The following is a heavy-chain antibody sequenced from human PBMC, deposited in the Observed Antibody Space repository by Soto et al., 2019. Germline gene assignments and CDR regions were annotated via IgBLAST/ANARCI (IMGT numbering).Heavy chain of an antibody. Sequence: EVQLVESGGGLVEPAGSLRLSCAASGFNFINAWMHWVRQAPGKGLEWVGRIKSKTDGGTTDYAAPVKGRLIISRDDSKNTLYLQINSLKMEDTAVYYCSALGVWGQGTTVTVSS. D-gene: IGHD1-26*01. CDR2: IKSKTDGGTT. CDR1: GFNFINAW. V-gene: IGHV3-15*07. J-gene: IGHJ6*02. CDR3: SALGV.